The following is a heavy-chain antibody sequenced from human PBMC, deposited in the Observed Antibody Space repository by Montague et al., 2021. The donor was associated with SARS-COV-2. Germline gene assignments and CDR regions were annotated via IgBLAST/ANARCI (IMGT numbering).Heavy chain of an antibody. CDR2: IYYSGST. V-gene: IGHV4-39*01. J-gene: IGHJ4*02. D-gene: IGHD2-15*01. CDR1: GGSISSSSYF. Sequence: SETLSLTCSVSGGSISSSSYFWGWIHQPPGKGLEWIGSIYYSGSTYYNPSLKSRVTISVDTSKNQFSLKLSSVTAADTAVYYCARQHAGYCSGGSCYWGAYFDYWGQGTLVTVPS. CDR3: ARQHAGYCSGGSCYWGAYFDY.